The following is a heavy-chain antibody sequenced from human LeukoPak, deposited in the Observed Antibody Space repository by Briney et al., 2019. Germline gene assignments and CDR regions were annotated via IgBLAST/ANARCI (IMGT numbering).Heavy chain of an antibody. V-gene: IGHV3-7*01. Sequence: GGSLRLSCAASGFTFSSSWMSWVRQAPGKGLEWVANINQDGTKKYYVGSVKGRFTISRDNAKNSLYLQMNSLRAEDTAVYYCARDASPGDSSAWFDAFDLWGQGTMVSVSS. J-gene: IGHJ3*01. CDR3: ARDASPGDSSAWFDAFDL. CDR1: GFTFSSSW. D-gene: IGHD6-19*01. CDR2: INQDGTKK.